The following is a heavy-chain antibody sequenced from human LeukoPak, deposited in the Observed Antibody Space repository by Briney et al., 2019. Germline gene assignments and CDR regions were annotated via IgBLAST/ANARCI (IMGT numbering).Heavy chain of an antibody. CDR3: ARVIDFWSGYSVDY. D-gene: IGHD3-3*01. CDR2: IIPIFGTA. J-gene: IGHJ4*02. V-gene: IGHV1-69*05. Sequence: SVKVSCKASGGTFNSYAISWVRQAPGQGLEWMGGIIPIFGTANYAQKFQGRVTITTDESTSTAYMELSSLRSEDTAVYYCARVIDFWSGYSVDYWGQGTLVTVSS. CDR1: GGTFNSYA.